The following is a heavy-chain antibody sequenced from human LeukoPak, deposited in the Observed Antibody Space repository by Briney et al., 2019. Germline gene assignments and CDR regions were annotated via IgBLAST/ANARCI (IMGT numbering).Heavy chain of an antibody. CDR3: AGVGQYYFGMDV. CDR2: IKSDGSST. Sequence: TGGSLRLSCAPSGFTFSTYWMHWVRQAPGTGLVWVSRIKSDGSSTTYTDSVKARFTISRDNAKNTLYLQMNSLRAEDTAVYYCAGVGQYYFGMDVWGQGTTVTVSS. V-gene: IGHV3-74*01. J-gene: IGHJ6*02. D-gene: IGHD3-9*01. CDR1: GFTFSTYW.